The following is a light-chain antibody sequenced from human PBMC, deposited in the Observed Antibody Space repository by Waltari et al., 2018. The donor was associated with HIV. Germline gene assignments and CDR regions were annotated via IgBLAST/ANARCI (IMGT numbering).Light chain of an antibody. V-gene: IGLV2-11*01. Sequence: QSALTQPRSVSGSPGPSVTIPCPGTSRDVGGYNYVSWYQQHPGKAPKLMIYDVSKRPSGVPDRFSGSKSGNTASLTISGLQAEDEADYYCCSYAGSYTFFGTGTKVTVL. CDR3: CSYAGSYTF. CDR1: SRDVGGYNY. J-gene: IGLJ1*01. CDR2: DVS.